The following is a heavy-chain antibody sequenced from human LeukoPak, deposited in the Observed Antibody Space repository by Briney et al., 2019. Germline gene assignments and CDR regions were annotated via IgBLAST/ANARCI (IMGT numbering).Heavy chain of an antibody. J-gene: IGHJ4*02. CDR2: ISYDGSNK. Sequence: PGRSLRLSCAASGFTFSSYGMHWVRQAPGKGLEWVAVISYDGSNKYYADSVKGRFTISRDNSKNTLYLQMNSLRAEDTAVYYCAKAPGWGGLGFDYWGQGTLVTVSS. CDR3: AKAPGWGGLGFDY. CDR1: GFTFSSYG. V-gene: IGHV3-30*18. D-gene: IGHD2-21*01.